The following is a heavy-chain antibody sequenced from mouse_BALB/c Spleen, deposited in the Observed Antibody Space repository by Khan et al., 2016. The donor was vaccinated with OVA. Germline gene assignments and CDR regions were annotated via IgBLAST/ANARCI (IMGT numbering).Heavy chain of an antibody. CDR1: GDSITTGY. CDR3: TRSTNRSAFVY. Sequence: VQLQESGPSLVKPSQTLSLTCSVTGDSITTGYWNWIRKFPGNKLEYMGYIIYTGYTYYNPSLKRRISITRHTSNNQYYLQLNSVTAEATATYYCTRSTNRSAFVYWGQGTLVTVSA. V-gene: IGHV3-8*02. D-gene: IGHD1-3*01. CDR2: IIYTGYT. J-gene: IGHJ3*01.